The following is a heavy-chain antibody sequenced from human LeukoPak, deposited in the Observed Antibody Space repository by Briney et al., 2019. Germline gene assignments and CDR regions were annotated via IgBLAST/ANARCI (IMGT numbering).Heavy chain of an antibody. J-gene: IGHJ3*02. D-gene: IGHD2-2*01. CDR3: ASRLGYCSSTSCYPDDAFDI. CDR1: GGTFSSYT. Sequence: SVRVSCKASGGTFSSYTISWVRQAPGQGLEWMGRIIPILGIANYAQKFQGRVTITADKSTSTAYMELSSLRSEDTAVYYCASRLGYCSSTSCYPDDAFDIWGQGTMVTVSS. V-gene: IGHV1-69*02. CDR2: IIPILGIA.